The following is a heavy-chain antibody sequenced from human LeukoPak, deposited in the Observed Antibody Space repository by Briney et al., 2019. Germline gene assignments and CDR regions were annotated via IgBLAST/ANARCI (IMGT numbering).Heavy chain of an antibody. CDR2: IYHSGST. D-gene: IGHD4-17*01. J-gene: IGHJ4*02. V-gene: IGHV4-39*01. CDR1: GGSISSSSYH. CDR3: ARNGTVTVSGTKFNYFDY. Sequence: SETLSLTCTVSGGSISSSSYHWGWIRQPPGKGLEWIGSIYHSGSTHYNPSLKSRLTIFVDTSKNQFSLKVNSVTAADTAVYYCARNGTVTVSGTKFNYFDYWGQGTLVTVSS.